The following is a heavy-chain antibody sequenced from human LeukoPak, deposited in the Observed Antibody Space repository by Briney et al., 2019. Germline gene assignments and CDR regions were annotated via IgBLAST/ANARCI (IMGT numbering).Heavy chain of an antibody. V-gene: IGHV3-33*01. Sequence: GRSLRLSCAASGFTFSSYGMHWVRQAPGKGLEWVAVIWYDGSNKYYADSVKGRFTISRDNSKNTLYLQMNSLRAEDTAVYYCASGGDYGWFDHWGQGTLVTVSS. CDR3: ASGGDYGWFDH. CDR2: IWYDGSNK. CDR1: GFTFSSYG. D-gene: IGHD4-17*01. J-gene: IGHJ5*02.